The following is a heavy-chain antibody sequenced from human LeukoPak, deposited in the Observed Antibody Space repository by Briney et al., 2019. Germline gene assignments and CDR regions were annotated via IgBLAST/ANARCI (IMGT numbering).Heavy chain of an antibody. D-gene: IGHD3-16*01. CDR2: ISTYNVNT. V-gene: IGHV1-18*01. CDR3: ASMRLGGSWFDS. CDR1: GYTFTSYG. Sequence: ASVKVSCKASGYTFTSYGIDWVRQAPGQGLEWMGGISTYNVNTNHAQKFQGRVTVTTDTSTSTTYMELSSLRSDDTAVYYCASMRLGGSWFDSWGQGTLVTVSS. J-gene: IGHJ5*01.